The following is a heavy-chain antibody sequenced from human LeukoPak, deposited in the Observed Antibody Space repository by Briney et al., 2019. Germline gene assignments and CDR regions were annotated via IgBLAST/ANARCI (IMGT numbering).Heavy chain of an antibody. CDR3: ARGNAN. Sequence: SQTQSLTCTVSVGSINSYYWSWIRQPPAKGLEWIGYISYSGSTNYNPSLKRRVTISLDTSKTQFFLKRRSVTAAGTALHYCARGNANWGQGPLVPVSS. J-gene: IGHJ4*02. CDR1: VGSINSYY. V-gene: IGHV4-59*01. CDR2: ISYSGST.